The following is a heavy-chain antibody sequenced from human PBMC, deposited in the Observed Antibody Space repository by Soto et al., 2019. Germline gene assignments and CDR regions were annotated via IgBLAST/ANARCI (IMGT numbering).Heavy chain of an antibody. CDR1: GFTFSSYA. J-gene: IGHJ4*02. Sequence: GGSLRLSCAASGFTFSSYAMSWVRQAPGKGLEWVSAISGSGGSTYYADSVKGRFTISRDNSKNTLYLQMNSLRAEDTAVYYCAFPFSYGLGYYFDYWGQGTLVTVSS. CDR3: AFPFSYGLGYYFDY. D-gene: IGHD5-18*01. V-gene: IGHV3-23*01. CDR2: ISGSGGST.